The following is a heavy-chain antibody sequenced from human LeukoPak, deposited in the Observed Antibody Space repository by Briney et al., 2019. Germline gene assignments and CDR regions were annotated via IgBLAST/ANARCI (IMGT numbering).Heavy chain of an antibody. CDR3: AKDPPPWRSYFDY. J-gene: IGHJ4*02. Sequence: GGSLRLSCAASGFTFSSYGMSWARQAPGKGLAWGAAISGSGGSTYYADSVKGRFTISRDNSKNTLYLQMNSLRAEDTAVYYCAKDPPPWRSYFDYWGQGTLVTVSS. CDR2: ISGSGGST. V-gene: IGHV3-23*01. D-gene: IGHD1-14*01. CDR1: GFTFSSYG.